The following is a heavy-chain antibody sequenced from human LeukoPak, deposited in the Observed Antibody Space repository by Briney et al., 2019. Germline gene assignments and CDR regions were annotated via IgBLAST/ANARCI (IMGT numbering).Heavy chain of an antibody. CDR3: GRYDSSAIDAFDI. J-gene: IGHJ3*02. V-gene: IGHV4-39*07. D-gene: IGHD3-22*01. CDR1: GGSISSSSYY. Sequence: SETLSLTCTVSGGSISSSSYYWGWIRQPPGKGLEWIGSIYYTGSTYYNPSLKSRLTISPDTSRNQFSLKLSSVTAADTAVYYCGRYDSSAIDAFDIWGQGTMVTVSS. CDR2: IYYTGST.